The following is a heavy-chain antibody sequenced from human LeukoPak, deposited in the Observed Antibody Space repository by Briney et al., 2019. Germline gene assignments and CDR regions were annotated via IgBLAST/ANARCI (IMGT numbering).Heavy chain of an antibody. Sequence: GGSLRLSCAASGFTFSNAWMSWVRQAPGKGLEWVGRIKSKTDGGTTDYAAPVKGRFTISRDDSKNTLYLQMNSLRAEDTAVYYCARADGTGGPYDYWGQGTLVTVSS. J-gene: IGHJ4*02. CDR3: ARADGTGGPYDY. V-gene: IGHV3-15*01. CDR2: IKSKTDGGTT. CDR1: GFTFSNAW. D-gene: IGHD3/OR15-3a*01.